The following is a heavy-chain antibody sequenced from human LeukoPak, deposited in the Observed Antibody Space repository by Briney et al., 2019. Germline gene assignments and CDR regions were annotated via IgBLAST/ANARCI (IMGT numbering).Heavy chain of an antibody. CDR3: ARAGGYCGRISCPYYFDY. V-gene: IGHV1-2*02. D-gene: IGHD2-15*01. Sequence: ASVKVSCKASGYNFTGYYLHWVRQAPGQGLEWMGWINPNTGGTNYAQKFQGRVTMTRDTSISTAYMELSRLRSDDTAVYYCARAGGYCGRISCPYYFDYWGQGTLVTVSS. CDR2: INPNTGGT. J-gene: IGHJ4*02. CDR1: GYNFTGYY.